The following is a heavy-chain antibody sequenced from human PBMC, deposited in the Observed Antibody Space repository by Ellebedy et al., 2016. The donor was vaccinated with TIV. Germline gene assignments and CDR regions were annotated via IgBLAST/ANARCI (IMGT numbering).Heavy chain of an antibody. Sequence: SVKVSXXASGGTFSSYAISWVRQAPGQGLEWMGGIIPIFGTANYAQKFQGRVTITADESTSTAYMELSSLRSEDTAVYYCASTGERIVVVPAAPFDYWGQGTLVTVSS. J-gene: IGHJ4*02. V-gene: IGHV1-69*13. D-gene: IGHD2-2*01. CDR2: IIPIFGTA. CDR3: ASTGERIVVVPAAPFDY. CDR1: GGTFSSYA.